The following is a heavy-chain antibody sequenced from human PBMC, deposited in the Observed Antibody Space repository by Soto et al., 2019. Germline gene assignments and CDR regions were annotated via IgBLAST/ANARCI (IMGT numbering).Heavy chain of an antibody. CDR2: ISGGGGST. J-gene: IGHJ4*02. D-gene: IGHD6-6*01. CDR1: EFTFSSYS. V-gene: IGHV3-23*01. CDR3: AKGRSSWYFDY. Sequence: GGSLRLSCSASEFTFSSYSMSWVRQAPGKGLEWVSSISGGGGSTYYADSVKGRFTISRDNSKNTLYLQMNSLRAEDTAVYYCAKGRSSWYFDYWGQGTLVTVSS.